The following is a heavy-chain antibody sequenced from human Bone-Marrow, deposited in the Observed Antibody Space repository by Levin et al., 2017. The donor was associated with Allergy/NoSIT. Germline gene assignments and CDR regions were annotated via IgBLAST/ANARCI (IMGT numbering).Heavy chain of an antibody. CDR3: ARETKLTDGFDI. J-gene: IGHJ3*02. D-gene: IGHD3-10*01. Sequence: ASVKVSCKASGYTFTGYYMHWVRQAPGQGLEWMAGFNPHNGDTHYAKKFQGRVTLTRDTSISTAYMDLSRLKSDDSAVYFCARETKLTDGFDIWGQGTQVIVSS. V-gene: IGHV1-2*02. CDR1: GYTFTGYY. CDR2: FNPHNGDT.